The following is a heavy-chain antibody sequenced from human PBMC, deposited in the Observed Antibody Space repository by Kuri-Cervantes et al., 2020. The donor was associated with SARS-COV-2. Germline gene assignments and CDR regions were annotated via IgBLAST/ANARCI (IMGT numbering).Heavy chain of an antibody. V-gene: IGHV3-30*04. Sequence: GESLKISCAASHFTFSSYAFHWVRQAPGQGLEWVAAISYDGNNKYFADSVRGRFTVSRDNSKNTLYLEMDGLRPEDTAVYYCARDAPAYDFWSGYYGMDVWGQGTTVTVSS. CDR1: HFTFSSYA. J-gene: IGHJ6*02. CDR2: ISYDGNNK. CDR3: ARDAPAYDFWSGYYGMDV. D-gene: IGHD3-3*01.